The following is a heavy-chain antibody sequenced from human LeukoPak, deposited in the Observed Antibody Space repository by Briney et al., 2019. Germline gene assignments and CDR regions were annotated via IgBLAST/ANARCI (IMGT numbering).Heavy chain of an antibody. V-gene: IGHV1-3*01. CDR1: GYTFTSYA. J-gene: IGHJ4*02. CDR3: ARDLRSHTRGIAAAGLGY. Sequence: ASVKVSCKASGYTFTSYAMHWVRQAPGQRLEWMGWINAGNGNTKYSQKFQGRVTITRDTSASTAYMELSSLRSGDTAVYYCARDLRSHTRGIAAAGLGYWGQGTLVTVSS. CDR2: INAGNGNT. D-gene: IGHD6-13*01.